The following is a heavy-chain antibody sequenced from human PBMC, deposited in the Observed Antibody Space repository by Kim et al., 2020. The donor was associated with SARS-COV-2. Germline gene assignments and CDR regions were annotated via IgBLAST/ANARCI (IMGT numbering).Heavy chain of an antibody. CDR3: ATSLTGDGGWFDP. J-gene: IGHJ5*02. D-gene: IGHD7-27*01. Sequence: YAQKFQGRVTMTEDTSTDTAYMELSSLRSEDTAVYYCATSLTGDGGWFDPWGQGTLVTVSS. V-gene: IGHV1-24*01.